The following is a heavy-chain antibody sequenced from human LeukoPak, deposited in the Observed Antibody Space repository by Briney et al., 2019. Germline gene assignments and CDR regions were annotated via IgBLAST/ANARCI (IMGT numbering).Heavy chain of an antibody. V-gene: IGHV3-30*04. Sequence: PGRSLRLSCAASGFTFSSYAMHWVRQAPGKGLEWVAVISYDGSNKYYADSVKGRFTISRDNSKNTLYLQMNSLRAEDTAVYYCARDQGYCSGGSCYPSFYFDYWGQGTLVTVSS. CDR2: ISYDGSNK. CDR3: ARDQGYCSGGSCYPSFYFDY. CDR1: GFTFSSYA. D-gene: IGHD2-15*01. J-gene: IGHJ4*02.